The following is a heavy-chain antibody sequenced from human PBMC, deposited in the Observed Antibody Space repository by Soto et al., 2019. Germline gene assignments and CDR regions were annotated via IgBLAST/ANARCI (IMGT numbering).Heavy chain of an antibody. D-gene: IGHD3-10*01. CDR3: AKDGTLSGLLWVGGAPGDDAFDS. CDR2: ISAYNGNT. J-gene: IGHJ3*02. CDR1: GYTFTSYG. Sequence: ASVKVSCKASGYTFTSYGISWLRQAPGQGLEWMGWISAYNGNTNYAQKLQGRVTMTTDTSTSTAYMELRSLRSDDTAVYYCAKDGTLSGLLWVGGAPGDDAFDSWGQGTMITVSS. V-gene: IGHV1-18*01.